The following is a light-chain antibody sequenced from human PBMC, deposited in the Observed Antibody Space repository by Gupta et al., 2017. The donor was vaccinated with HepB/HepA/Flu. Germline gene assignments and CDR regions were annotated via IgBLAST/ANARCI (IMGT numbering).Light chain of an antibody. J-gene: IGKJ4*01. CDR1: EGINNY. CDR2: NAS. V-gene: IGKV1-39*01. Sequence: DLQMTQSPSSLSASVGDRVTITCRASEGINNYVHWFQQKPGKVPKLLISNASNLQTGVPSRFSGTGSGKDFSLTISRLHPEDFATYCCQRTNCSLLTFGGGTKVEIK. CDR3: QRTNCSLLT.